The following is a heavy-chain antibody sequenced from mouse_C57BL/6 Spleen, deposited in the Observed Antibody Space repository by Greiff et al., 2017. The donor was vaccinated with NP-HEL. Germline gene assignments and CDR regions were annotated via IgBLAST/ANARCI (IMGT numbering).Heavy chain of an antibody. CDR1: GFNIKDYY. J-gene: IGHJ3*01. CDR3: IYELTTGGFAY. CDR2: IDPEDGDT. Sequence: EVQLQQSGAELVRPGASVKLSCTASGFNIKDYYMHWVKQRPEQGLEWIGRIDPEDGDTEYAPKFQGKATMTADTSSNTAYLQLSSLTSEDTAVYYCIYELTTGGFAYWGQGTLVTVSA. D-gene: IGHD1-1*01. V-gene: IGHV14-1*01.